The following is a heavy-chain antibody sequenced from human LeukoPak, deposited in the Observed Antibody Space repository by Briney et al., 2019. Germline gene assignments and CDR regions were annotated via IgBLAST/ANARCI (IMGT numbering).Heavy chain of an antibody. D-gene: IGHD3-10*01. CDR1: GGSISSSNW. CDR2: IYHSGST. Sequence: SETLSLTCAVSGGSISSSNWWSWVRQPPGKGLEWIGEIYHSGSTNYNPSLKSRVTISVDKSKNQFSLKLSSVTAADTAVYYCARDIYGSGSYYRYWGQGTLVTVSS. V-gene: IGHV4-4*02. CDR3: ARDIYGSGSYYRY. J-gene: IGHJ4*02.